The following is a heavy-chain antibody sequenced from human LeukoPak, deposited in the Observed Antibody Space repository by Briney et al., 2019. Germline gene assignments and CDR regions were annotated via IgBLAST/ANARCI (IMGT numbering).Heavy chain of an antibody. D-gene: IGHD3-22*01. CDR3: ASASSGYNPDY. CDR1: GGSISSSSYY. V-gene: IGHV4-39*07. Sequence: SATLSLTCTVSGGSISSSSYYWGWIRQPPGKGLEWIGSIYYSGSTYYNPSLKSRVTISVDTSKNQFSLKPSSVTAADTAVYYCASASSGYNPDYWGQGTLVTVSS. J-gene: IGHJ4*02. CDR2: IYYSGST.